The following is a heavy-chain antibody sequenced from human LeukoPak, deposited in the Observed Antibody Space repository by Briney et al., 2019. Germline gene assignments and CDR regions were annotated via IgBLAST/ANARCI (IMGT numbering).Heavy chain of an antibody. CDR1: GFTFSSYE. V-gene: IGHV3-48*03. D-gene: IGHD3-10*01. J-gene: IGHJ5*02. CDR2: ISSSGSTI. Sequence: GGSLRLSCAASGFTFSSYEMNWVRQAPGKGLEWVSYISSSGSTIYYADSVKGRFTISRDNAKNSLYLQMNSLRAEDTAVYYCARATTMVRGVTFKTNSNWFDPWGQGTLVTVSS. CDR3: ARATTMVRGVTFKTNSNWFDP.